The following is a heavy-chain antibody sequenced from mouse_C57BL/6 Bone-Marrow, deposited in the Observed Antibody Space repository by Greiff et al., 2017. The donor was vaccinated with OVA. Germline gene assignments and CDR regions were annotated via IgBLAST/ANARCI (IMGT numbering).Heavy chain of an antibody. J-gene: IGHJ3*01. CDR2: ISSGGDYI. V-gene: IGHV5-9-1*02. Sequence: EVKVVESGAGLVKPGGSLKLSCAASGFTFSSYAMSWVRQTPEKRLEWVAYISSGGDYIYYADTVKGRFTISRDNARNTLYLQMSSLKSEDTAMYYCTREDYSNYEWGQGTLVTVSA. CDR3: TREDYSNYE. D-gene: IGHD2-5*01. CDR1: GFTFSSYA.